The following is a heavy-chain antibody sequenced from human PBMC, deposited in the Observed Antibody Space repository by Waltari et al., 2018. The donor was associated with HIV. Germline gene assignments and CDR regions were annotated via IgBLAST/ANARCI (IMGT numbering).Heavy chain of an antibody. V-gene: IGHV3-53*02. D-gene: IGHD2-8*01. CDR3: AIGVRYLGP. CDR1: NGTIGNNY. Sequence: VTTGGKLIQPGGSLSLSCVGSNGTIGNNYVSWVRHSPEKGLEWVSVIYTDDTVHYSDSVRGRFVISRVRSKNTISLLLNNLLFEDTAVYYCAIGVRYLGPWGQGTLVTVS. J-gene: IGHJ5*02. CDR2: IYTDDTV.